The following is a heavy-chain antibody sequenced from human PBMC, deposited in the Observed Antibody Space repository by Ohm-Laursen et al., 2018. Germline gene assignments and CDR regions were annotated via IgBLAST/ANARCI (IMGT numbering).Heavy chain of an antibody. V-gene: IGHV4-59*07. D-gene: IGHD4-11*01. CDR1: GGSISSYY. CDR2: IYYSGST. Sequence: SDTLSLTCIVSGGSISSYYWSWIRQPPGKGLERIGYIYYSGSTNYNPSLKSRVTISVDTSKNQFSLKLSSVTAADTAVYYCARGSNYGRDYWGQGTLVTVSS. CDR3: ARGSNYGRDY. J-gene: IGHJ4*02.